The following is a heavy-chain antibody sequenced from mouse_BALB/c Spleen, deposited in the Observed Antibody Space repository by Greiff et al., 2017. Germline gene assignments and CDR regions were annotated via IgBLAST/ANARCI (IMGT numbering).Heavy chain of an antibody. V-gene: IGHV5-6-5*01. Sequence: EVQRVESGGGLVKPGGSLKLSCAASGFTFSSYAMSWVRQTPEKRLEWVASISSGGSTYYPDSVKGRFTISRDNARNILYLQMSSLRSEDTAMYYCARGGDYDYDEGGFAYWGQGTLVTVSA. J-gene: IGHJ3*01. CDR1: GFTFSSYA. CDR3: ARGGDYDYDEGGFAY. D-gene: IGHD2-4*01. CDR2: ISSGGST.